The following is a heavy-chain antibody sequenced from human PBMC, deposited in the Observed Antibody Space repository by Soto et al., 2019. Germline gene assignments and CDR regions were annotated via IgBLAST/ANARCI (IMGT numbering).Heavy chain of an antibody. J-gene: IGHJ4*02. CDR2: INAGNGNT. Sequence: ASVKVSCKAAGYTFSSYAVHWVRQAPGQRLEWMGWINAGNGNTKYSQKFQGRVTITRDTSASTAYMELSSLRSEDTAVYYCARGRGYSGDQQFLHFDSWGRGSMVTVSS. V-gene: IGHV1-3*01. CDR1: GYTFSSYA. D-gene: IGHD5-12*01. CDR3: ARGRGYSGDQQFLHFDS.